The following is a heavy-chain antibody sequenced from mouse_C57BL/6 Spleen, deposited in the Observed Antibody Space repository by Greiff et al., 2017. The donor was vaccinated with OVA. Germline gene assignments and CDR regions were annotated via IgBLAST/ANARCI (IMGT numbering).Heavy chain of an antibody. Sequence: VQLQQPGAELVKPGASVKVSCKASGYTFTSYWMHWVKQRPGQGLEWIGRIHPSDSDTNYNQKFKGKATLTVDKSSSTAYMQLSSLTSEDSAVYYCAITDGSSLLAYWGQGTLVTVSA. CDR1: GYTFTSYW. J-gene: IGHJ3*01. V-gene: IGHV1-74*01. CDR3: AITDGSSLLAY. CDR2: IHPSDSDT. D-gene: IGHD1-1*01.